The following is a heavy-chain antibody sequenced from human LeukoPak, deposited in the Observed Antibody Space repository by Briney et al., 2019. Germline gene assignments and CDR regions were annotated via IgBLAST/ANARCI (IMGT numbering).Heavy chain of an antibody. CDR3: ARPKMAVVTPLDY. Sequence: GGSLRLSCAASGLTFSIYGMTWVRQAPGKGLEWVSSISNSGGSTYYADSVKGRFTISRDNSKSTVYPQMNSLRDEDTAVYYCARPKMAVVTPLDYWGQGTLVTVSS. D-gene: IGHD4-23*01. CDR2: ISNSGGST. CDR1: GLTFSIYG. J-gene: IGHJ4*02. V-gene: IGHV3-23*01.